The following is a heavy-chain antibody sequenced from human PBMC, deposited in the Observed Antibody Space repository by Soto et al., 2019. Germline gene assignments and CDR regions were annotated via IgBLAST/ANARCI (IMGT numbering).Heavy chain of an antibody. V-gene: IGHV3-30*18. CDR2: ISYDGSNK. D-gene: IGHD2-8*01. CDR3: AKDAQTYAITLNWFDP. J-gene: IGHJ5*02. CDR1: GFTFSSYG. Sequence: GGSLRLSCAASGFTFSSYGMHWVRQAPGKGLEWVAVISYDGSNKYYADSVKGRFTISRDNSKNTLYLQMNSLRAEDTAVYYCAKDAQTYAITLNWFDPWGQGTLVTVSS.